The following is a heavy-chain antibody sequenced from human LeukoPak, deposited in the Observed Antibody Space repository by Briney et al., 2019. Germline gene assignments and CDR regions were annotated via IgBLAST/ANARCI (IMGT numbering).Heavy chain of an antibody. CDR1: GFTFSSYS. CDR2: ISSSSSYI. Sequence: GGSLRLSCAASGFTFSSYSMNWVRQAPGKGLEWVSSISSSSSYIYYADSVKGRFTISRDNAKNSLYLQMNSLRAEDTAVYYCAIDYYDSSGYEDYWGQGTLVTVSS. D-gene: IGHD3-22*01. J-gene: IGHJ4*02. CDR3: AIDYYDSSGYEDY. V-gene: IGHV3-21*04.